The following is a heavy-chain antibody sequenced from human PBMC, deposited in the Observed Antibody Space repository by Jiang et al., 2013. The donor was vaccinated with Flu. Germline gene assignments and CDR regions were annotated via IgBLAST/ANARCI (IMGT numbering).Heavy chain of an antibody. CDR2: IYYSGST. Sequence: SWIRQHPGKGLEWIGYIYYSGSTYYNPSLKSRVTISVDTSKNQFSLKLSSVTAADTAVYYCARDYPAYCSGGSCYSSWGQGTLVTVSS. V-gene: IGHV4-31*02. J-gene: IGHJ4*02. D-gene: IGHD2-15*01. CDR3: ARDYPAYCSGGSCYSS.